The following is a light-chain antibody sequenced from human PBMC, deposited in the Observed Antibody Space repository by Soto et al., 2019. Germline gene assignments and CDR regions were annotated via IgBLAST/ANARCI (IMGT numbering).Light chain of an antibody. CDR3: AAWDDSLNGPV. Sequence: QSVLTQPPSASGTPGQRVTISCSGSSSNIGSNTVNWYQQLPGTAPKLLIYRNNQRPPGVPDRFSGSKSGTSASLAISGLQSEDEADYYCAAWDDSLNGPVFGGGTKVTVL. CDR1: SSNIGSNT. V-gene: IGLV1-44*01. J-gene: IGLJ2*01. CDR2: RNN.